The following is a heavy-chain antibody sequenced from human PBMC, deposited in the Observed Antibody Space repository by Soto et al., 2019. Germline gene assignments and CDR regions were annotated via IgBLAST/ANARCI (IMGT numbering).Heavy chain of an antibody. V-gene: IGHV1-2*04. CDR1: GYTFTGYY. CDR3: AREDYDSSGYYFDY. J-gene: IGHJ4*02. CDR2: INPNSGGT. D-gene: IGHD3-22*01. Sequence: ASVKVSCKASGYTFTGYYMHWVRQAPGQGLEWMGWINPNSGGTNYAQKFQGWVTMTRDTSISTAHMELSRLRSDDTAVYYCAREDYDSSGYYFDYWGQGTLVTVSS.